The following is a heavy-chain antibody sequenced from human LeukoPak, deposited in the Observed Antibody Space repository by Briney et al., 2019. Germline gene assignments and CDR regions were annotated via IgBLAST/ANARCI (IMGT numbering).Heavy chain of an antibody. CDR2: IKQDGSEK. Sequence: GGSLRLSCAASGFAFSNYWMSWVRQAPGKGLEWVANIKQDGSEKYYVDSVKGRFTISRDNAKNSLYLQMNSLRAEDTAVYYCARVSGSYYDILTGTHYFDYWGQGTLVTVSS. CDR1: GFAFSNYW. V-gene: IGHV3-7*03. CDR3: ARVSGSYYDILTGTHYFDY. D-gene: IGHD3-9*01. J-gene: IGHJ4*02.